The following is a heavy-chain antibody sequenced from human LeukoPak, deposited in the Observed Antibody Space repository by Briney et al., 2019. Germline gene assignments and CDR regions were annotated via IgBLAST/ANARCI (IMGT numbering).Heavy chain of an antibody. J-gene: IGHJ4*02. CDR3: ARGRYYGSGSYPFDY. D-gene: IGHD3-10*01. CDR2: IYSGGST. Sequence: GGSLRLSCAASGLTVSTDYMNWVRQAPGKGLEWVSVIYSGGSTYYADSVKGRFTISRDNSKNTLYLQMNSLRAGDTAVYYCARGRYYGSGSYPFDYWGQGTLVTVSS. CDR1: GLTVSTDY. V-gene: IGHV3-66*01.